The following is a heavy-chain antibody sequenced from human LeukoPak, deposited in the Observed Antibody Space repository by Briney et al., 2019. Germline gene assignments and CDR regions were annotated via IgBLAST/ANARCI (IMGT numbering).Heavy chain of an antibody. CDR3: TSIAVAGTVDY. V-gene: IGHV3-73*01. Sequence: GGSLRLSCAASGFTLSGSAMHWVRQASGKGLEWVGRIRSKANSYATAYAASVKGRFTISRDDSKNTAYLQMNSLKTEDTAVYYCTSIAVAGTVDYWGQGTLVTVSS. D-gene: IGHD6-19*01. CDR1: GFTLSGSA. CDR2: IRSKANSYAT. J-gene: IGHJ4*02.